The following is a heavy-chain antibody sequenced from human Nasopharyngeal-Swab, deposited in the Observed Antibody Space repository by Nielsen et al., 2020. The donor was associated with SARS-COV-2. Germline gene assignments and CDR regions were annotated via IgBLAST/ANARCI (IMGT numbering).Heavy chain of an antibody. CDR1: GFTFSKFW. V-gene: IGHV3-7*03. Sequence: GESLKISCAASGFTFSKFWTNWVRQAPGKGLEWVANIKEDGSEAHYVGSVRGRFTISRDNAENSLYLQMNSLRAEDTAVYYCAKDIRGYYDFSPWGLGTLVTVAS. CDR3: AKDIRGYYDFSP. J-gene: IGHJ5*02. D-gene: IGHD3-3*01. CDR2: IKEDGSEA.